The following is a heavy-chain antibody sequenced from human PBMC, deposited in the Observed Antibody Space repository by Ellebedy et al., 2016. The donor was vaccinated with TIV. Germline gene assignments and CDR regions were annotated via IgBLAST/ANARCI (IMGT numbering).Heavy chain of an antibody. D-gene: IGHD6-19*01. CDR3: ARARSSGWLHTPDY. J-gene: IGHJ4*02. CDR1: GGSISSYY. CDR2: ISYSGST. V-gene: IGHV4-59*01. Sequence: MPSETLSLTCTVSGGSISSYYWSWIRQPPGKGLEWIGYISYSGSTNYNPSLQSRITISVDTSKNHFSLKLSSVTAADTAVYYCARARSSGWLHTPDYWGQGTLVIVSS.